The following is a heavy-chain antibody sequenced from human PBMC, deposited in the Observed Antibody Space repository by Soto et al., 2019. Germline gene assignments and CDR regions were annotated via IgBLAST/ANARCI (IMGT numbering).Heavy chain of an antibody. Sequence: QVQLVQSGAEVKKPGSSVKVSCKASGGTFSSYAISWVRQAPGQGLEWMGGIIPIFGTANYAQKFQGRVTNSADESTSTAYLELNRLRSEDNAVYYCARGYYSRRAYYLDYWGQGTLVTVSS. V-gene: IGHV1-69*12. CDR3: ARGYYSRRAYYLDY. CDR2: IIPIFGTA. D-gene: IGHD3-10*01. CDR1: GGTFSSYA. J-gene: IGHJ4*02.